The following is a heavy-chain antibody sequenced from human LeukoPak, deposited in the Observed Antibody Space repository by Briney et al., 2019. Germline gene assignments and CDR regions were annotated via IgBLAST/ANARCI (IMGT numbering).Heavy chain of an antibody. D-gene: IGHD3-9*01. Sequence: SETLSLTCTVSGDSISSGGYYWSWIRQPPGKGLEWIGYIYYSGSTNYNPSLKSRVTISVDTSKNQFSLKLSSVTAADTAVYYCARGRGGQAVNYDILTGYYTWFDPWGQGTLVTVSS. CDR1: GDSISSGGYY. V-gene: IGHV4-61*08. CDR2: IYYSGST. J-gene: IGHJ5*02. CDR3: ARGRGGQAVNYDILTGYYTWFDP.